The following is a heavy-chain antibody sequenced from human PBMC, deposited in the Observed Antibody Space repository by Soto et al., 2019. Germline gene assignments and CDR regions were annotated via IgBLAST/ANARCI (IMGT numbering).Heavy chain of an antibody. J-gene: IGHJ4*02. Sequence: QVQLVQSGAEVKKPGASVKVSCKASGYTFTSYAISWVRQAPGQGLEWMGWINVYNGNTKYAQKLQGRVTMTTDTSTSTAHMELRSLRSDDTAVYYCARDLGAGLVDYWGQGTLVTVSS. D-gene: IGHD6-19*01. CDR2: INVYNGNT. V-gene: IGHV1-18*01. CDR1: GYTFTSYA. CDR3: ARDLGAGLVDY.